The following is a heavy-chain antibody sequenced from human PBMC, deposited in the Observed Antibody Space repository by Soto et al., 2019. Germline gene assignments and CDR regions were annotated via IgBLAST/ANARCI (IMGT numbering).Heavy chain of an antibody. CDR1: GGSISSGGYY. D-gene: IGHD3-22*01. CDR3: ARDHDSSGYYYVGKDAFDI. Sequence: NPSETLSLTCTVSGGSISSGGYYWSWIRQHPGKGLGWIGYIYYGGSTYYNPSLKSRVTISVDTSKNQFSLKLSSVTAADTAVYYCARDHDSSGYYYVGKDAFDIWGQGTMVT. CDR2: IYYGGST. J-gene: IGHJ3*02. V-gene: IGHV4-31*03.